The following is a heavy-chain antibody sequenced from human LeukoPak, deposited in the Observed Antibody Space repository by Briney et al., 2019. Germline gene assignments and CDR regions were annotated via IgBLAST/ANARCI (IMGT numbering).Heavy chain of an antibody. Sequence: KTSETLSLTCTVSGGSISSGSYYWSWIRQPAGKGLEWIGRIYTSGSTNYNPSLKSRVTISVDASKNQFSLKLSSVTAADTAVYYCARGGPAKVSRLDYWGQGTLVTVSS. CDR1: GGSISSGSYY. CDR2: IYTSGST. J-gene: IGHJ4*02. CDR3: ARGGPAKVSRLDY. V-gene: IGHV4-61*02. D-gene: IGHD5/OR15-5a*01.